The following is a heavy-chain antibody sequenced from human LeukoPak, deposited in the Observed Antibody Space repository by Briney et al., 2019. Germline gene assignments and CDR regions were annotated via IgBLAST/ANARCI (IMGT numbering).Heavy chain of an antibody. CDR2: ISASNGYT. Sequence: ASVKVSCRASGYTFTNYGVSWVRQAPGQGLEWMGWISASNGYTNYTQRLQGRVTMTTDTPTSTAYMEVRSLRSDDPAVYSCARAPPPHNPFPFDISGQGTLVTVSS. D-gene: IGHD5-24*01. J-gene: IGHJ4*02. CDR3: ARAPPPHNPFPFDI. CDR1: GYTFTNYG. V-gene: IGHV1-18*01.